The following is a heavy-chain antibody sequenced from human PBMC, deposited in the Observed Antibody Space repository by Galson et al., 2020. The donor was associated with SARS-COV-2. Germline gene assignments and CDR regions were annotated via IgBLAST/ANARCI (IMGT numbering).Heavy chain of an antibody. CDR2: IYYSGTT. Sequence: ETSETLSLTCTVSGGSISSSNYYWGWIRQPPGRGLEWTGSIYYSGTTHYNPSLKSRVTISVDTSKNQFSLKLSSVTAADTAVYYCARLDRSPLEGRFWYLGMDVWGQGTTVTVSS. V-gene: IGHV4-39*01. CDR3: ARLDRSPLEGRFWYLGMDV. CDR1: GGSISSSNYY. J-gene: IGHJ6*02. D-gene: IGHD3-3*01.